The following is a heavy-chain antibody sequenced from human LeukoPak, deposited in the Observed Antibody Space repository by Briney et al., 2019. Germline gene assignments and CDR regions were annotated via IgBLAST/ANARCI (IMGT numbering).Heavy chain of an antibody. CDR2: ISSRSSYI. CDR3: AIYGSGTFDY. CDR1: GFTFSSYG. V-gene: IGHV3-21*01. J-gene: IGHJ4*02. Sequence: GGSLRLSCAASGFTFSSYGMHWVRQAPGKGLEWVSSISSRSSYIYYADSVKGRFTISRDNAKNSLYLQMNSLRAEDTAVYYCAIYGSGTFDYWGQGTLVTVSS. D-gene: IGHD3-10*01.